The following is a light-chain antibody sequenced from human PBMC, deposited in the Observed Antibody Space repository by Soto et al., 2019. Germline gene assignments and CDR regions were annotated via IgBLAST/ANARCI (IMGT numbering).Light chain of an antibody. CDR2: DVN. J-gene: IGLJ2*01. V-gene: IGLV2-14*01. CDR1: SSDVGGYNY. CDR3: SSYTSSSTVV. Sequence: QSALTQPASVSGSPGQSITISCTGTSSDVGGYNYVSWYQQHPGKAPKLMIYDVNSRPSGVSNRFSGSKSGNTASLTISGLQADDESDYYCSSYTSSSTVVFGGGTKLTVL.